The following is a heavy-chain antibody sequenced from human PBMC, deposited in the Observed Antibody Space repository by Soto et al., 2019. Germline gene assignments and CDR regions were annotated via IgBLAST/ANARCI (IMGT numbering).Heavy chain of an antibody. CDR3: ARDLVLGSGSCEN. D-gene: IGHD3-10*02. V-gene: IGHV3-74*01. CDR1: GFTFSSYW. CDR2: IRPDGSGA. Sequence: EVQLVESGGGLVQPGGSLRLSCAASGFTFSSYWMHWFRQVPGKGLVWVSRIRPDGSGANYAVSVKGRFTISRDNAKNTLDLQMNSLRAEDTALYYCARDLVLGSGSCENWGQGTLVTVSS. J-gene: IGHJ4*02.